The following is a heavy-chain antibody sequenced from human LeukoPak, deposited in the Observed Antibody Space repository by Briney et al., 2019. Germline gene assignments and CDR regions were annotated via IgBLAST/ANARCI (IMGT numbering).Heavy chain of an antibody. V-gene: IGHV3-48*03. CDR2: ISSSGSTI. Sequence: GGSLRLSCAASGFTFSSYEMNWVRQAPGKGLEWVSYISSSGSTIYYADSVKGRFTISRDNAKNSLYLQMNSLRAEDTAVYYCARVRRVVPAAFDYWGQGTLVTVSS. D-gene: IGHD2-2*01. CDR3: ARVRRVVPAAFDY. J-gene: IGHJ4*02. CDR1: GFTFSSYE.